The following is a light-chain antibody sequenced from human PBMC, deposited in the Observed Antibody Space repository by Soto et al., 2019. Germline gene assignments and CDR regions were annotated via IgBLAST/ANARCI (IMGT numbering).Light chain of an antibody. V-gene: IGKV3-15*01. J-gene: IGKJ1*01. CDR3: QQYGSSGT. CDR1: QSITRN. CDR2: GAS. Sequence: VMTQSPATLSLSPGDSATLSCRASQSITRNLAWYQQSPGQAPRLLIYGASTRATGIQARFSGSGSGTEFTLTIRRLEPEDFAVYYCQQYGSSGTCGQGTKVDIK.